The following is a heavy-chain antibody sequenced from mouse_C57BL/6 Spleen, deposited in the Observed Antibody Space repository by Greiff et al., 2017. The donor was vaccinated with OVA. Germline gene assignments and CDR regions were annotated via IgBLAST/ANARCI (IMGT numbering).Heavy chain of an antibody. CDR1: GFTFSDYG. J-gene: IGHJ4*01. V-gene: IGHV5-17*01. Sequence: EVQGVESGGGLVKPGGSLKLSCAASGFTFSDYGMPWVRQAPETGLEWVAYISSGSSTIYSADTVQGRFTISSANAKNTLFLQMTRRRSEDTAMYYCARSPLYYGRRGAMDYWGQGTSVTVSS. CDR3: ARSPLYYGRRGAMDY. D-gene: IGHD1-1*01. CDR2: ISSGSSTI.